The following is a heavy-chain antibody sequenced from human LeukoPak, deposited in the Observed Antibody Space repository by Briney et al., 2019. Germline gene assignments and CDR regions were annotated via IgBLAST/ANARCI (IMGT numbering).Heavy chain of an antibody. Sequence: PSETLSLTCTVSGDSISSYYWSWIRQTPGKGLDWIGRIYHTVTTYYNPSLKTRVTIYVDTSKKKFSLKLTSVTAADTAVYYCAISGSGTYYDEQFDYWGQGTLVTVSS. J-gene: IGHJ4*02. CDR3: AISGSGTYYDEQFDY. CDR2: IYHTVTT. CDR1: GDSISSYY. V-gene: IGHV4-59*05. D-gene: IGHD3-10*01.